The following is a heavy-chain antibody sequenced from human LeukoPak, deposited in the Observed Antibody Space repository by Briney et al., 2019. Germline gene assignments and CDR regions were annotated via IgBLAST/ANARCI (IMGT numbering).Heavy chain of an antibody. V-gene: IGHV4-39*01. D-gene: IGHD3-10*01. CDR1: GGSISSSSYY. CDR2: IYYSGYT. Sequence: SETLSLTCTVSGGSISSSSYYWGWIRQPPGKGLEWIGSIYYSGYTYYNPSLESRVTISVDTAKNQFSLKLSSGTAADTAIYYCAKHYMGSSYNRGLDSWGQGTLVTVSS. CDR3: AKHYMGSSYNRGLDS. J-gene: IGHJ4*02.